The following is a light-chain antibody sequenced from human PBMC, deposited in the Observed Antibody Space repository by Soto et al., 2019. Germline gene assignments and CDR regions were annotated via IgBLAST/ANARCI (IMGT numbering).Light chain of an antibody. V-gene: IGLV1-47*02. J-gene: IGLJ3*02. CDR1: SSNVGNHF. CDR3: ATWDDSLSGRV. CDR2: NSD. Sequence: QPVLTQPPSASGTPGQRVTISCSGSSSNVGNHFVYRYQHLPGTAPRLLIYNSDQRPSRVPDRFSGSKSGASASLAISGLRADDAGDYYCATWDDSLSGRVFGGGTKLTVL.